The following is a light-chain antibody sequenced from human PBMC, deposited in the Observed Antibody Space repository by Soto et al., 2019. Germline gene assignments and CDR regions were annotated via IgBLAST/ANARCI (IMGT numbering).Light chain of an antibody. CDR1: SSYVGGYQY. Sequence: QSALTQPASVSGSPGQSITISCNGTSSYVGGYQYVSWYQQHPGKAPKLMIYEVSNRPSGVSTRFSGSKSGNTASLTISGLQAEDEADYYCSSYTSSSTPYVFGTGTKLTVL. CDR3: SSYTSSSTPYV. J-gene: IGLJ1*01. CDR2: EVS. V-gene: IGLV2-14*01.